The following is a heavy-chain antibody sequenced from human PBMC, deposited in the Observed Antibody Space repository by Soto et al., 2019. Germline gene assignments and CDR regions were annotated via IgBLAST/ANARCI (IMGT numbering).Heavy chain of an antibody. Sequence: GGSLRLSCAASGFTFSSYGMHWVRQAPGKGLEWVAVIWYDGSNKYYADSVKGRFTISRENSKNTLYLQMNILRAEDTAVYYCASNGASSGYSAFDYWGQGTLVTVSS. V-gene: IGHV3-33*01. CDR1: GFTFSSYG. J-gene: IGHJ4*02. CDR2: IWYDGSNK. CDR3: ASNGASSGYSAFDY. D-gene: IGHD3-22*01.